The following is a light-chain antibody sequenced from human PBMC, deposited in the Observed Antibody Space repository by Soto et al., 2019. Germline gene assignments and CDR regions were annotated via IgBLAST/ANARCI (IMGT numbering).Light chain of an antibody. J-gene: IGLJ2*01. CDR2: EVS. CDR1: SSDIGAYNY. CDR3: ASYTGTSTDVL. Sequence: QSVLTQPASVSGSPGQSITISCAGTSSDIGAYNYVSWYQQHPGRAPKLMLYEVSHRPSGVSNRFSGSKSANTASLTISGLQPEDEADYYCASYTGTSTDVLFGGGTQLPS. V-gene: IGLV2-14*01.